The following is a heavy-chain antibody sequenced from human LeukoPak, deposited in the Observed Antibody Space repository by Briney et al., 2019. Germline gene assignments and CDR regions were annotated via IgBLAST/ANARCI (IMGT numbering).Heavy chain of an antibody. J-gene: IGHJ3*02. CDR2: ISSSSSYI. CDR1: GFTFSSYS. D-gene: IGHD4-17*01. V-gene: IGHV3-21*01. CDR3: AKALSTVTADKDDAFDI. Sequence: GGSLRLSCAASGFTFSSYSMNWVRQAPGKGLEWVSSISSSSSYIYYADSVKGRFTISRDNAKNSLYLQMNSPRAEDTAVYYCAKALSTVTADKDDAFDIWGQGTMVTVSS.